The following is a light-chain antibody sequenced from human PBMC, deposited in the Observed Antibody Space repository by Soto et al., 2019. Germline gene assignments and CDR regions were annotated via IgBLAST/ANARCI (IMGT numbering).Light chain of an antibody. CDR3: QQYGSSPRLT. CDR1: QSVSNY. V-gene: IGKV3-20*01. J-gene: IGKJ4*01. Sequence: DIVLTQSPGTLSLSPGERATLSCRASQSVSNYLAWYQQKPGHPPRLLIYGASSRATGIADRFSGSGSGTDFTLTISRLEPDDFAGYYCQQYGSSPRLTFGGGTKVEIK. CDR2: GAS.